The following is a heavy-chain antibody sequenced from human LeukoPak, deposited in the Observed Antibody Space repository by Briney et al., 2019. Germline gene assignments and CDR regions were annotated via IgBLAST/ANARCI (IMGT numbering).Heavy chain of an antibody. J-gene: IGHJ6*02. CDR3: ARAEGYYYYGMDV. Sequence: SETLSLTCAVYGGSFSGYYWSWIRQPPGKGLEWIEEINHSESTNYNPSLKSRVTISVDTSKNQFSLKLSSVTAADTAVYYCARAEGYYYYGMDVWGQGTTVTVSS. CDR1: GGSFSGYY. CDR2: INHSEST. V-gene: IGHV4-34*01.